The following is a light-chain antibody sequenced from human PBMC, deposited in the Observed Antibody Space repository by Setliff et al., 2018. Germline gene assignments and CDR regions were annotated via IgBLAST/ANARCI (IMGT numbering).Light chain of an antibody. J-gene: IGLJ1*01. CDR3: QSYDNKLSGSEV. CDR1: SRDVGSSTF. V-gene: IGLV2-8*01. Sequence: QSALTQPPSASGSPGQSLIISCTGTSRDVGSSTFVSWYQQHPGKAPKLLIYEISKRPSGVPDRFSGSKSGTSASLAITGLRAEDEADYYCQSYDNKLSGSEVFGSGTKVTVL. CDR2: EIS.